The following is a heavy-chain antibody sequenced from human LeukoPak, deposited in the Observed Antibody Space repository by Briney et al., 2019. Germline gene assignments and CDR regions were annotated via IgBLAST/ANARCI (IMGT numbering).Heavy chain of an antibody. CDR3: ARPVVAATTPDTFDI. Sequence: GGSLRLSCAASGFTFSDYYMSWIRQAPGKGLEWVSYISSGGRTIYYADSVKGRFTMSRDDAKNSLYLQMNSLRAEDTAVYYCARPVVAATTPDTFDIWGQGTMVTVSS. D-gene: IGHD2-15*01. V-gene: IGHV3-11*04. J-gene: IGHJ3*02. CDR2: ISSGGRTI. CDR1: GFTFSDYY.